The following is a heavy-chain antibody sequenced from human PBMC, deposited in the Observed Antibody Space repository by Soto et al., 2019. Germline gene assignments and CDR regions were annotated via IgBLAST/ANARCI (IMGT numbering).Heavy chain of an antibody. Sequence: QVQLVQSGAEVKKPGSSVKVSCQASGGSFSDYAISWVRQAPGQGLEWMGGIIPMLGIADNAQKFQGRVIITADEYTSTVYMELSSLRSEDTAVYYCARDGDYYDSSGFQRDYHYYGRDVWCQGTTVTVAS. CDR2: IIPMLGIA. J-gene: IGHJ6*02. CDR1: GGSFSDYA. V-gene: IGHV1-69*01. CDR3: ARDGDYYDSSGFQRDYHYYGRDV. D-gene: IGHD3-22*01.